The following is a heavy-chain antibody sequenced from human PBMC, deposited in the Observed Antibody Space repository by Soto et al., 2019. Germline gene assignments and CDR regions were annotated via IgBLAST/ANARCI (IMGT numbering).Heavy chain of an antibody. CDR1: GYTFTSYG. Sequence: QVQLVQSGAEVKKPGASVKVSCKASGYTFTSYGISWVRQAPGQRLEWMGWISAYNGNTNYAQKLQGRVTMTTDTSTSTAYMELRSLRSDDTAVYYCAGDLAADGYNPNWFDPWGQGTLVTVSS. CDR3: AGDLAADGYNPNWFDP. J-gene: IGHJ5*02. CDR2: ISAYNGNT. D-gene: IGHD5-12*01. V-gene: IGHV1-18*01.